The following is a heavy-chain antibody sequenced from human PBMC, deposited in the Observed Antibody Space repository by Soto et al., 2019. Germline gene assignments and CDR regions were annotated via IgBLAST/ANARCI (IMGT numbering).Heavy chain of an antibody. D-gene: IGHD3-22*01. V-gene: IGHV4-30-2*01. CDR3: ARAHYGPSGYYFDS. J-gene: IGHJ4*02. CDR1: GDSISSGGYS. Sequence: QVQLQESGSGLVKPSQTLSLTCTVSGDSISSGGYSWSWIRQPPRQGLEWFGYIYHTGSTSYSPSLKSRVTMSVDESKNRFSLSLDSVTAAGTAIYYCARAHYGPSGYYFDSWGQGALFTVSS. CDR2: IYHTGST.